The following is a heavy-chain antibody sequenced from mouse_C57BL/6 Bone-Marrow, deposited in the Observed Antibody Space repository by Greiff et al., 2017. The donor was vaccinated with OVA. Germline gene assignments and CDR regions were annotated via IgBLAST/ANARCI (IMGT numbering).Heavy chain of an antibody. CDR2: ISSGGSYT. V-gene: IGHV5-6*02. CDR3: ARHIPFYFDY. CDR1: GFTFSSYG. J-gene: IGHJ2*01. Sequence: DVKLVESGGDLVKPGGSLKLSCAASGFTFSSYGMSWVRQTPDKRLEWVATISSGGSYTYYQDSVKGRFTIFRDNAKNTLYLQLSSLKSEDTAIYYCARHIPFYFDYWGQGTTLTVSS.